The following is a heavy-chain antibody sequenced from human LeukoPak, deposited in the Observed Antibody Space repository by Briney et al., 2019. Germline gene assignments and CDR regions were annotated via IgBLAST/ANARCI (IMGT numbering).Heavy chain of an antibody. V-gene: IGHV3-20*04. CDR2: INWNGGST. Sequence: RPGGSLRLSCVASGFTFDDYGMSWVRQAPGKGLEWVSGINWNGGSTGYADSVKGRFTISRDNAKNSLYLQMNSLRAEDTALYYCARVTSSGWSSYFDYWGQGTLVTVSS. CDR3: ARVTSSGWSSYFDY. D-gene: IGHD6-19*01. CDR1: GFTFDDYG. J-gene: IGHJ4*02.